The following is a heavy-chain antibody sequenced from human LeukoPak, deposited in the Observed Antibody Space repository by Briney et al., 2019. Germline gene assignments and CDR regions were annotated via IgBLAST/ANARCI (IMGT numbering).Heavy chain of an antibody. V-gene: IGHV3-30-3*01. Sequence: GGSMRLSCAASGFIFSSYAMHWVRQAPGKGLEWVAVISYDGSNKYYADSVKGRFTISRDNSKNTLYLQMNSLRAEDTAVYYCARGSYYYDSSGYNELFDYWGQGTLVTVSS. D-gene: IGHD3-22*01. J-gene: IGHJ4*02. CDR3: ARGSYYYDSSGYNELFDY. CDR2: ISYDGSNK. CDR1: GFIFSSYA.